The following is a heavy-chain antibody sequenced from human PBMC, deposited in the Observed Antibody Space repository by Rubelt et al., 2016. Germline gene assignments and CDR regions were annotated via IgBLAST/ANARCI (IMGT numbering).Heavy chain of an antibody. D-gene: IGHD6-19*01. J-gene: IGHJ3*02. V-gene: IGHV4-31*02. CDR2: IYYSGNT. Sequence: GSIYYSGNTYYNPSLKSRLTMSVDASKNQFSLKLSSVTAADTAVYYCARGFIAVAIDAFGIWGQGTMVTVSS. CDR3: ARGFIAVAIDAFGI.